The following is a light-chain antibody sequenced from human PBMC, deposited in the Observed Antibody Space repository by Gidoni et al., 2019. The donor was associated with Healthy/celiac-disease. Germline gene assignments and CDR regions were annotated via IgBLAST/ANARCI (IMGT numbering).Light chain of an antibody. CDR1: QSLLHSNGYNY. CDR3: MQALQTPNT. CDR2: LGS. Sequence: DIVLTQSQLSLPVTPGEPASISCRSSQSLLHSNGYNYLDWYLQKPVQSPQLLIYLGSNRSSGVPDRFSGSGSGTDFTLKISRVEAEDVGVYYCMQALQTPNTFGQGTKLEIK. V-gene: IGKV2-28*01. J-gene: IGKJ2*01.